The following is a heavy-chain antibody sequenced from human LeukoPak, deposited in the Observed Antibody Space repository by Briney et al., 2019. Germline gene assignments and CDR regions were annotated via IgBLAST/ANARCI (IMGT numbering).Heavy chain of an antibody. V-gene: IGHV1-69*06. CDR1: GGTFSSYA. Sequence: ASVKVSCKASGGTFSSYAISWVRQAPGQGLEWMGGIIPIFGTANYAQKFQGRVTITADKSTSTAYMELSSLRSEDTAVYYCARDDLATRNFDYWGQGTLVTVSS. J-gene: IGHJ4*02. D-gene: IGHD5-24*01. CDR3: ARDDLATRNFDY. CDR2: IIPIFGTA.